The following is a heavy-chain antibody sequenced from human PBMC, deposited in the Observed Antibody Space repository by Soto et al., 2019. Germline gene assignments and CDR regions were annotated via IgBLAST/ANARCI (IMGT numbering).Heavy chain of an antibody. CDR1: GFTFSSYA. Sequence: GGSLRLSCAASGFTFSSYAMSWVRQAPGKGLEWVSAITGSGGATYYAESVKGRFTISRDNSKNTVYLQMNSLRAEDTALYYCAKDLQGNWNPDYWGQGTLGTVSS. V-gene: IGHV3-23*01. J-gene: IGHJ4*02. CDR3: AKDLQGNWNPDY. CDR2: ITGSGGAT. D-gene: IGHD1-1*01.